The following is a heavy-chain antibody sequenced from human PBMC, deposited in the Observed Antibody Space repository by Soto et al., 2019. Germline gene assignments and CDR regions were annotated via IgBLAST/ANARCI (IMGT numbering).Heavy chain of an antibody. D-gene: IGHD6-19*01. CDR2: ISGSGGST. J-gene: IGHJ5*01. V-gene: IGHV3-23*01. CDR1: GFTFSSYA. CDR3: ANAGSSGWYWFDS. Sequence: GGSLRLSCAASGFTFSSYAMSWVRQAPGKGLEWVSAISGSGGSTYYADSVKGRFTISRDNSENTLYLQMNSLRAEDTAVYYCANAGSSGWYWFDSWGQGTLVTVSS.